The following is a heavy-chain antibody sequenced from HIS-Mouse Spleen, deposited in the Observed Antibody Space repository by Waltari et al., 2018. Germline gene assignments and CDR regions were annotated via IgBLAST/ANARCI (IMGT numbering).Heavy chain of an antibody. CDR1: GLTCSNAW. V-gene: IGHV3-15*01. CDR3: TTDPNSGYPDY. CDR2: IKSKTDGGTT. D-gene: IGHD5-12*01. J-gene: IGHJ4*02. Sequence: EVQLVESGGGLVKRGGSVRLFCAASGLTCSNAWMRGVRRVPGKGLKWVSRIKSKTDGGTTDYAAPVKGRFTISRDDSKNTLYLQMNSLKTEDTAVYYCTTDPNSGYPDYWGQGTLVTVSS.